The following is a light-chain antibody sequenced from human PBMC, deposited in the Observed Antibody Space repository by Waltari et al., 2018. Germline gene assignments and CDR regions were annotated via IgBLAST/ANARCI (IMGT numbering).Light chain of an antibody. CDR2: DAS. J-gene: IGKJ1*01. V-gene: IGKV3-20*01. CDR1: QSFGRA. CDR3: QHYVRLPVT. Sequence: VLTQSPGTLSLSPGERATLSCRASQSFGRALAWYQQKPGQAPRLLIYDASIRATGVPDRFSGSGSGTDFSLTISRLEPEDVAVYNCQHYVRLPVTFGQGTKVE.